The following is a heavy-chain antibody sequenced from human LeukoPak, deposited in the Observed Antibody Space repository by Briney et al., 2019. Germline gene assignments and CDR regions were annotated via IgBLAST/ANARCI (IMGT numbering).Heavy chain of an antibody. CDR2: IYSGGSS. Sequence: PGGSLRLSCAASGLTVSNNYMSWVRQAPGKGLEWVSIIYSGGSSHYADSLKGRFAISRDNSKNTLYLQINSLRADDTAVYYCARDRLAYSDGYDFDDWGQGTLVTVSS. J-gene: IGHJ4*02. CDR3: ARDRLAYSDGYDFDD. D-gene: IGHD5-18*01. V-gene: IGHV3-66*01. CDR1: GLTVSNNY.